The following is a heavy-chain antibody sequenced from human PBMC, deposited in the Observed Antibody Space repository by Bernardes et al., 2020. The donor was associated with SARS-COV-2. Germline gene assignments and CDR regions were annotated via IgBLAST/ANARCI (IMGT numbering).Heavy chain of an antibody. CDR2: MNPNSGNT. D-gene: IGHD3-3*01. J-gene: IGHJ4*02. CDR1: GYTFTSYD. CDR3: ARGGGVRRITIFGVVIAYRSFDY. Sequence: ASVKVSCKASGYTFTSYDINWVRQATGQGLEWMGWMNPNSGNTGYAQKFQGRVTMTRNTSISTAYMELSSLRSEDTAVYYCARGGGVRRITIFGVVIAYRSFDYWGQGTLVTVSS. V-gene: IGHV1-8*01.